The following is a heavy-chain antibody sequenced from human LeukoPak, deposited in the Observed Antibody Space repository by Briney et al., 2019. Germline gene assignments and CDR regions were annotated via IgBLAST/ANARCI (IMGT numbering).Heavy chain of an antibody. CDR3: ARRRLGDAFDV. V-gene: IGHV4-59*08. CDR2: IYYSGST. CDR1: GGSINGYY. J-gene: IGHJ3*01. D-gene: IGHD3-16*01. Sequence: SETLSLTCTVSGGSINGYYWTWIRQPPGKGLEWIGYIYYSGSTNYNPSLKSRVTLSVHTSKNQFSLRLSSVSAADTAMYYCARRRLGDAFDVWGQGTMVAVSS.